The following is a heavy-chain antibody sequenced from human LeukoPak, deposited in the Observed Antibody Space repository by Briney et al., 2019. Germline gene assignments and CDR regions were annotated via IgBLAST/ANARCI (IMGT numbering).Heavy chain of an antibody. CDR3: ATPSTRQYYYGMDV. Sequence: GTSVKVSCKASGFTFTRSAMQWVRQARGQRLEWIGWIVVGSGNTNYAQKFQERVTIARDMSTSTAYMELSSLRSEDTAVYYCATPSTRQYYYGMDVWGQGTTVTVSS. V-gene: IGHV1-58*02. D-gene: IGHD1-1*01. CDR1: GFTFTRSA. CDR2: IVVGSGNT. J-gene: IGHJ6*02.